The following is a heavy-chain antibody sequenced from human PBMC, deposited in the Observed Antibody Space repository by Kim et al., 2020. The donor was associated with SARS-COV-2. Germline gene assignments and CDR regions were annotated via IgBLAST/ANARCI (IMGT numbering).Heavy chain of an antibody. J-gene: IGHJ5*02. V-gene: IGHV3-73*01. Sequence: GGSLRLSCAASGFSFSDSVMHWVRQASGKGLEWVGRIRSKTKSYATEYVASVKGRFTISRDDSKNTAYLQMDSLKTEDTAVYYCTRSVMATQDWFDPWGQGTLSPSPQ. D-gene: IGHD2-21*01. CDR1: GFSFSDSV. CDR3: TRSVMATQDWFDP. CDR2: IRSKTKSYAT.